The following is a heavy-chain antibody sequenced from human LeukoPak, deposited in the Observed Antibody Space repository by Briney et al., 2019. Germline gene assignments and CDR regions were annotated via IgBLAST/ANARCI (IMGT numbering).Heavy chain of an antibody. J-gene: IGHJ3*02. Sequence: GGSLRLSCAASGFTFSSYAMSSVRQPPGKGLEWVSAISGNGGSTYYADSVKGRFTISRENSKNTLYLQMNRLRAEDTAVYYCAKEPNSGSYDYAFDIWGQGTMVTVSS. CDR3: AKEPNSGSYDYAFDI. CDR2: ISGNGGST. V-gene: IGHV3-23*01. D-gene: IGHD1-26*01. CDR1: GFTFSSYA.